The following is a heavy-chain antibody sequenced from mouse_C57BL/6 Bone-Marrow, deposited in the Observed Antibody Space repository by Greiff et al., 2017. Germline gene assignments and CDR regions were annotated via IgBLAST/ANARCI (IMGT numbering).Heavy chain of an antibody. J-gene: IGHJ4*01. CDR2: ISDGGSYT. Sequence: DVMLVESGGGLVKPGGSLKLSCAASGFTFSSYAMSWVRQTPETRLEWVATISDGGSYTNYPDNVKGRFPISSDNAKNNQYLLTSHLKAEDTARYYCASWPLDYWGQGTSVTVSS. CDR1: GFTFSSYA. V-gene: IGHV5-4*03. CDR3: ASWPLDY.